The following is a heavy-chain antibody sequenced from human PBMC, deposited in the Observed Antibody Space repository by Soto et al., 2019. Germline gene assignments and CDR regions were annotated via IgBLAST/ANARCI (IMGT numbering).Heavy chain of an antibody. V-gene: IGHV4-4*02. J-gene: IGHJ4*02. CDR3: ARSDCSSTSCYSIDY. Sequence: QVQLQESGPGLVKPSGTLSLTCAVSGGSISSSNWWSWVRQPPGKGLEWIGEIYHSGSTNYNPSLKSRVTISVDKSQNQFSLKLSSVTAADTAVYYCARSDCSSTSCYSIDYWGQGTLVTVSS. D-gene: IGHD2-2*01. CDR2: IYHSGST. CDR1: GGSISSSNW.